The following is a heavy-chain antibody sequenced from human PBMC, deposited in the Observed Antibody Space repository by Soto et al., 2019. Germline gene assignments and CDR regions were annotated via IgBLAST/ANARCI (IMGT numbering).Heavy chain of an antibody. CDR1: GGSISSSSYY. Sequence: QLQLQESGPGLVKPSETLSLTCTVSGGSISSSSYYWGWIRQPPGKGLEWIGSIYYSVSTYYNPSLKGRVTISVDTSKNQFALKLSSVTAADTAVYYCARGFIAAAYFDYWGQGTLVTVSS. CDR2: IYYSVST. D-gene: IGHD6-13*01. V-gene: IGHV4-39*01. J-gene: IGHJ4*02. CDR3: ARGFIAAAYFDY.